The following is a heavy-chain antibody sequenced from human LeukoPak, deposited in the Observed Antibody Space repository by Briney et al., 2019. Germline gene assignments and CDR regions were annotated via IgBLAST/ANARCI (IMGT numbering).Heavy chain of an antibody. D-gene: IGHD1-1*01. CDR3: ARHGNWAFDF. CDR2: INEVGSDK. Sequence: GGSLRLSCATSGFTFSSSWMSWVRQAPGKGLEWVATINEVGSDKQYMDSVKGRLSISRDNTKNSLYLQMNSPRAEDTAVYFCARHGNWAFDFWGQGTMVSVSS. V-gene: IGHV3-7*04. J-gene: IGHJ3*01. CDR1: GFTFSSSW.